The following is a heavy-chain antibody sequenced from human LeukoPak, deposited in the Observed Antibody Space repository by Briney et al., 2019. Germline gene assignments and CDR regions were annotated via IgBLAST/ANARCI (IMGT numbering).Heavy chain of an antibody. D-gene: IGHD6-19*01. CDR1: GFTFSDYY. CDR3: ARQDSSGWYNYYYYMDV. J-gene: IGHJ6*03. V-gene: IGHV3-11*04. Sequence: GGSLRLSCAASGFTFSDYYMSWIRQAPGKGLEWVSYISSSGSTIYYADSVKGRFTISRDNAKNSLYLQMNSLRAEDTAVYYCARQDSSGWYNYYYYMDVWGKGTTVTVSS. CDR2: ISSSGSTI.